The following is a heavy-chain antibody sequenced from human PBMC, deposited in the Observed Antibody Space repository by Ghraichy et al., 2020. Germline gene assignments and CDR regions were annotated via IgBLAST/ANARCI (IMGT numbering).Heavy chain of an antibody. D-gene: IGHD4-17*01. CDR2: INHSGST. J-gene: IGHJ4*02. Sequence: SETLSLTCAVYGGSFSGYYWSWIRQPPGKGLEWIGEINHSGSTNYNPSLKSRVTISVDTSKNQFSLKLSSVTAADTAVYYCARSPAPTTVTTPPTGYYFDYWGQGTLVTGSS. CDR3: ARSPAPTTVTTPPTGYYFDY. CDR1: GGSFSGYY. V-gene: IGHV4-34*01.